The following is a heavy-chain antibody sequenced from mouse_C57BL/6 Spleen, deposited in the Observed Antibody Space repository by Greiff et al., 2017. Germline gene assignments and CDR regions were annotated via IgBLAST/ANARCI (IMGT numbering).Heavy chain of an antibody. D-gene: IGHD2-4*01. CDR3: ASGVYYDSYYAMDY. Sequence: VQLVESGAELARPGASVKLSCKASGYTFTSYGISWVKQRTGQGLEWIGEIYPRSGNTYYNEKFKGKATLTADKSSSTAYMELRSLTSEDSAVYFCASGVYYDSYYAMDYWGQGTSVTVSS. V-gene: IGHV1-81*01. CDR1: GYTFTSYG. J-gene: IGHJ4*01. CDR2: IYPRSGNT.